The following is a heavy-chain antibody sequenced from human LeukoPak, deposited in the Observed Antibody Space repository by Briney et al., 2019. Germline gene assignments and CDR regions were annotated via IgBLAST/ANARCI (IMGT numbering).Heavy chain of an antibody. Sequence: GGSLRLSCTASGFTLSTYAMSCVRQAPGKGLEWVSSISCSGDTTYCTGSVKGRFTISRDNSKNALYLQMSSLRAEDTAVYYCAKSQRNDQQVVQRIDYWGQGTLVTVSS. CDR2: ISCSGDTT. J-gene: IGHJ4*02. D-gene: IGHD2-2*01. CDR1: GFTLSTYA. V-gene: IGHV3-23*01. CDR3: AKSQRNDQQVVQRIDY.